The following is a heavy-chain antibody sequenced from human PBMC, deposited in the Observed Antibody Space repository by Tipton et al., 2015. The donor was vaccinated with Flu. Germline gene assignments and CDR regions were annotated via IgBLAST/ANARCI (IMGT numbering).Heavy chain of an antibody. J-gene: IGHJ4*02. D-gene: IGHD3-3*01. CDR2: IPSDGSNK. CDR1: GFTFRSYA. V-gene: IGHV3-30*18. Sequence: RSLRLSCAASGFTFRSYAMHWVSQAPGKGLEWVAVIPSDGSNKYYIDSVKGRFTISRDNSKNTLYLQMNSLRPEDTAVYYCAKDGGLRFLEWLDFRGQGTLVTVSS. CDR3: AKDGGLRFLEWLDF.